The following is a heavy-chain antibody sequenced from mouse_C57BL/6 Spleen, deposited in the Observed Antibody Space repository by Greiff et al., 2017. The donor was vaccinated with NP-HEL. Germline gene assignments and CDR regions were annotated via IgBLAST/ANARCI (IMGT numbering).Heavy chain of an antibody. Sequence: EVKLVEPGGDLVKPGGSLKLSCAASGFTFSSYGMSWVRQTPDKRLEWVATISSGGSYTYYPDSVKGRFTISRDNAKNTLYLQMSSLKSEDTAMYYCARHDSYFDYWGQGTTLTVSS. CDR2: ISSGGSYT. CDR1: GFTFSSYG. V-gene: IGHV5-6*01. D-gene: IGHD2-13*01. CDR3: ARHDSYFDY. J-gene: IGHJ2*01.